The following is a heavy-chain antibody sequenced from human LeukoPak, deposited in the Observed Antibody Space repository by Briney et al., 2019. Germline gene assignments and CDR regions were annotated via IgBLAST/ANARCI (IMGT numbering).Heavy chain of an antibody. D-gene: IGHD4-11*01. Sequence: GSLRLSCAAAGFTFSHYGMHWVRQAPGKGLEWVAVIWSDGTNQYYAESVKGRFTISRDDSAKTVYLQMNSLRREDTGVYYCAKDAQRGFDYSNSLEYWGQGTPVTVPT. J-gene: IGHJ4*02. CDR1: GFTFSHYG. CDR2: IWSDGTNQ. V-gene: IGHV3-33*06. CDR3: AKDAQRGFDYSNSLEY.